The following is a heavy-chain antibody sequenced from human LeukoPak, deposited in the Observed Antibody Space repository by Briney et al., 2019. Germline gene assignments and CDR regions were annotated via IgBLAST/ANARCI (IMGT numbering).Heavy chain of an antibody. CDR1: GFTFSTYW. J-gene: IGHJ4*02. CDR3: ASGYSRSSNDY. CDR2: IKQDGSEK. D-gene: IGHD6-6*01. V-gene: IGHV3-7*01. Sequence: GGSLRLSCAASGFTFSTYWMTWVRQAPGKGLEWVANIKQDGSEKYYVDSVKGRFTISRDNAKSSLYLQMNSLRAEDTAVYYCASGYSRSSNDYWGQGTLVTVSS.